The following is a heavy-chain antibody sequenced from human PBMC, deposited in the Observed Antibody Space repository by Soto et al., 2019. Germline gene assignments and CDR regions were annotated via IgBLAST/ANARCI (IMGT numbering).Heavy chain of an antibody. CDR3: ARGPTVGATTTRDY. V-gene: IGHV4-4*02. J-gene: IGHJ4*02. CDR1: GGSISSSNW. Sequence: QVQLQESGPGLVKPSGTLSLTCAVSGGSISSSNWWSWVRQPPGKGLEWIGEIYHSGSTNYNPSLKGRVTISVDKSKNQFSLKLSSVTAADTAVYYCARGPTVGATTTRDYWGQGTLVTVSS. D-gene: IGHD1-26*01. CDR2: IYHSGST.